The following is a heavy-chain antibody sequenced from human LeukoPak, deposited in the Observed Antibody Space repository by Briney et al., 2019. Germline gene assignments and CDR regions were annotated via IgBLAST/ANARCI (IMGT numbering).Heavy chain of an antibody. J-gene: IGHJ3*02. CDR1: GFSLSTSGVG. V-gene: IGHV2-5*01. Sequence: ESGPTLVKPTQTLTLTCTFSGFSLSTSGVGVGWIRQPPGKAPDWLALIYWNDDKRYSPSLKSRLTITKDTSKNQVVLTMTNMDPVDTATYYCAHRTNDHAFHIWGQGTMVTVSS. CDR2: IYWNDDK. CDR3: AHRTNDHAFHI. D-gene: IGHD2-8*01.